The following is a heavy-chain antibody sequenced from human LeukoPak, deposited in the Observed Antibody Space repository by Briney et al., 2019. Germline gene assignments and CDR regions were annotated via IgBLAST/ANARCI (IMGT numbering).Heavy chain of an antibody. D-gene: IGHD3-10*01. Sequence: ASVKVSCKASVYTFTSYGISWVRQAPGQGLEWMAWISAYNGNTNFAQKFQGRVTMTTDTSTSTAYMELRSLRSDDTAVYYCARAGTAYGSGRWFDPWGQGSLVTVSS. J-gene: IGHJ5*02. CDR1: VYTFTSYG. V-gene: IGHV1-18*01. CDR2: ISAYNGNT. CDR3: ARAGTAYGSGRWFDP.